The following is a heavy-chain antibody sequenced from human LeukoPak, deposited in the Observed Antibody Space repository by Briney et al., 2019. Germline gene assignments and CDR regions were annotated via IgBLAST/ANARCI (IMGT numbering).Heavy chain of an antibody. V-gene: IGHV3-48*03. J-gene: IGHJ4*02. CDR3: ARGGIRGVLMEY. D-gene: IGHD3-10*01. Sequence: TGGSLRLSCAASGFTFSSYEMNWVRQAPGKGLQWVSDISSSGTTIYYADSVKGRFTISRDNAKNSLYLQMNSLRADDTAVYYCARGGIRGVLMEYWGQGTLVTVSS. CDR1: GFTFSSYE. CDR2: ISSSGTTI.